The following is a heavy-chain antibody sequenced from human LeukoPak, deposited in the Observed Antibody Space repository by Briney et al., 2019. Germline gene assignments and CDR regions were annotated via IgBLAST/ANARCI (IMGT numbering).Heavy chain of an antibody. CDR2: IKQDGSEK. V-gene: IGHV3-7*01. CDR3: ARDTPQDEFDH. J-gene: IGHJ4*02. CDR1: GFSFSSYW. Sequence: PGGSLRLSCAVSGFSFSSYWMSWVRQAPGKGLEWVANIKQDGSEKNYVDSVKGRFTISRDNAKNSLYLQINSLRAEDTVVYYCARDTPQDEFDHWGQGTLVTVSS.